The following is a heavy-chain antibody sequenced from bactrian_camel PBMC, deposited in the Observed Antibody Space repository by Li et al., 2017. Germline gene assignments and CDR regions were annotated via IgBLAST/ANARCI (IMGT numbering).Heavy chain of an antibody. Sequence: HVQLVESGGGSVQAGGSLRLSCAASGYTDNTKCIGWFRRAPGKERERVAHIYTDSGSTYYVDSVKGRFTISQDNTKNTLYLQMNGLKPEDTAMYYCALDRGYRTCSMTFAYWGQGTQVTVS. CDR3: ALDRGYRTCSMTFAY. J-gene: IGHJ6*01. V-gene: IGHV3S54*01. CDR1: GYTDNTKC. D-gene: IGHD5*01. CDR2: IYTDSGST.